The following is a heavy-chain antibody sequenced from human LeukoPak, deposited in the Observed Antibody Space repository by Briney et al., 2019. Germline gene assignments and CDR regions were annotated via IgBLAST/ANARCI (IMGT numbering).Heavy chain of an antibody. CDR1: GGSISSYY. J-gene: IGHJ3*02. Sequence: SETLSLTCTVSGGSISSYYWSWIRQPPGKGLEWIGSIYYSGSTYYNPSLKSRVTISVDTSKNQFSLKLSSVTAADTAVYYCARHRLEDIVVVPADNGGAFDIWGQGTMVTVSS. CDR2: IYYSGST. D-gene: IGHD2-2*01. V-gene: IGHV4-59*05. CDR3: ARHRLEDIVVVPADNGGAFDI.